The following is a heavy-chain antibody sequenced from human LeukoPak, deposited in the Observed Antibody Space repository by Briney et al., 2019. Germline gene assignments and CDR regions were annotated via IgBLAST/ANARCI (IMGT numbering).Heavy chain of an antibody. V-gene: IGHV1-18*01. J-gene: IGHJ4*02. CDR1: GHTFTSYG. CDR2: TSAYDGNT. CDR3: AREGRSDYDILTGYYPEYYCDY. D-gene: IGHD3-9*01. Sequence: ASVQVSCKDTGHTFTSYGISWLRQPPGQGLEWIGSTSAYDGNTNYAQKLQGRDTMTTHTSTSAPYKQRRSLRSVNTAVYYCAREGRSDYDILTGYYPEYYCDYWGQGTVVNVSS.